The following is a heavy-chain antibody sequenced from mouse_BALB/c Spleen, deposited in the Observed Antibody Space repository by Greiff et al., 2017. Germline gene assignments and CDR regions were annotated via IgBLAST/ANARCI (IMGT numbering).Heavy chain of an antibody. CDR2: IWAGGST. V-gene: IGHV2-9*02. CDR1: GFSFTSYG. D-gene: IGHD2-1*01. Sequence: QVQLQESGPGLVAPSQSLSITCTVSGFSFTSYGVHWVRQPPGKGLEWLGVIWAGGSTNYNSALMSRLSISKDNSKSQVFLKMNSLQTDDTAMYYCARERERDGNPFAYWGQGTLVTVSA. J-gene: IGHJ3*01. CDR3: ARERERDGNPFAY.